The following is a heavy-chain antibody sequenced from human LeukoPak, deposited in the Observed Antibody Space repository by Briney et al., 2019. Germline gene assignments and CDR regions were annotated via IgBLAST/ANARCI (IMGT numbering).Heavy chain of an antibody. CDR1: ARTFSSYA. J-gene: IGHJ4*02. Sequence: SVKASCKASARTFSSYAISWVRHAPGHGLEWMGSIIPIFGTANYAQKFQGRVTIAADESTSTAYMELSSLRSEDTAVYYCARDFQGSSWYLDGTHWGQGTLVTVS. V-gene: IGHV1-69*13. CDR2: IIPIFGTA. D-gene: IGHD6-13*01. CDR3: ARDFQGSSWYLDGTH.